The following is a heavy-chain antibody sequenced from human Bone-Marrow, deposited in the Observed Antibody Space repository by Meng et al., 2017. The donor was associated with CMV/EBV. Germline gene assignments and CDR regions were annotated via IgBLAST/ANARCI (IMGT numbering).Heavy chain of an antibody. D-gene: IGHD1-1*01. Sequence: SETLSLTCTVSGGSVSSGSYYWSWIRQPPGKGLEWIGYIYYSGSTNYNPSLKSRVTISVDTSKNQFSLKLNSVTAADTAVYYCAGHGNYWDANWFDPWGQGTLVPVSS. CDR3: AGHGNYWDANWFDP. J-gene: IGHJ5*02. CDR2: IYYSGST. CDR1: GGSVSSGSYY. V-gene: IGHV4-61*01.